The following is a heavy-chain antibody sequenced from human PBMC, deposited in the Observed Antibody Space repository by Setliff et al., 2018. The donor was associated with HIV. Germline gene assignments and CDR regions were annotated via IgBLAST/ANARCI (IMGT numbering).Heavy chain of an antibody. J-gene: IGHJ3*01. D-gene: IGHD5-12*01. CDR1: GFTFSTYW. CDR2: IKQDGNEE. Sequence: PGGSLRLSCSASGFTFSTYWISWVRQPPGKGLEWVANIKQDGNEEDYLDSVKGRFTISRDNAKNSLYLHMNSLRAEDSAVYYCVKSQWLRFDVFDVWGQGTMVTVSS. V-gene: IGHV3-7*05. CDR3: VKSQWLRFDVFDV.